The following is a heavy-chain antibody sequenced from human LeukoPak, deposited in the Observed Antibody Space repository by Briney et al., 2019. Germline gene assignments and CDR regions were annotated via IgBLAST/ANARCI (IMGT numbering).Heavy chain of an antibody. Sequence: ASVKVSCKASGYTFTNYYMHWVRQAPGQGLEWVGTIYPSGSSASYAQKFQGRVTMTRDTSTSTVYMELSSLRSEDTAVYYCARGTHYDYVWGSYRSLNDAFDIWGQGTMVTVSS. D-gene: IGHD3-16*02. CDR3: ARGTHYDYVWGSYRSLNDAFDI. CDR2: IYPSGSSA. CDR1: GYTFTNYY. J-gene: IGHJ3*02. V-gene: IGHV1-46*01.